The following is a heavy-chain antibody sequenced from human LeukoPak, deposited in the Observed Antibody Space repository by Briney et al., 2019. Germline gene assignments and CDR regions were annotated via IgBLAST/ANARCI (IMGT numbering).Heavy chain of an antibody. CDR2: ISAYNGNT. D-gene: IGHD3-10*01. V-gene: IGHV1-18*01. CDR3: ARNYGSGRSLDY. Sequence: ASVKVSCKASGYTFTGYGISWARQAPGQGLEWMGWISAYNGNTKYAQKFQGRVTMTRDTSTSTAYMELRSLRSEDTAVYYCARNYGSGRSLDYWGQGTLVTVSS. J-gene: IGHJ4*02. CDR1: GYTFTGYG.